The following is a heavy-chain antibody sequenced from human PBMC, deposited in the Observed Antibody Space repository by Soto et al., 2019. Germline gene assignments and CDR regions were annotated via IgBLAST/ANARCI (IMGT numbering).Heavy chain of an antibody. CDR2: INHSGST. CDR1: GGSFSGYY. V-gene: IGHV4-34*01. J-gene: IGHJ4*02. D-gene: IGHD2-15*01. Sequence: QVQLQQWGAGLLKPSETLSLTCAVYGGSFSGYYLSWIRQPPGKGLEWIGEINHSGSTNYNPSLKSRVTISVDTSKNQFSLKLSSVTAADTAVYYCARRRKQGGSCYTDYWGQGTLVTVSS. CDR3: ARRRKQGGSCYTDY.